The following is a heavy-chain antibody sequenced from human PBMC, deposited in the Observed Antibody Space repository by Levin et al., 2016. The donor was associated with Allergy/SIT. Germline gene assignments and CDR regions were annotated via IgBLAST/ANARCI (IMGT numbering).Heavy chain of an antibody. J-gene: IGHJ4*02. Sequence: GESLKISCAASGFTFSSYGMHWVRQAPGKGLEWVAFIRYDGSNKYYADSVKGRFTISRDNSKNTPYLQMNSLRAEDTAVYYPVISSSREKGGFDYWGQGTLVTVSS. CDR1: GFTFSSYG. CDR3: VISSSREKGGFDY. D-gene: IGHD6-13*01. V-gene: IGHV3-30*02. CDR2: IRYDGSNK.